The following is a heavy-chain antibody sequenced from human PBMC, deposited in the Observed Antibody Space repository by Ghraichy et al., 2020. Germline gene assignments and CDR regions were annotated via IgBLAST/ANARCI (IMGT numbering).Heavy chain of an antibody. V-gene: IGHV4-59*01. J-gene: IGHJ4*02. CDR3: ATGILGADYFFDY. CDR1: GDSISSYS. D-gene: IGHD1-26*01. CDR2: IYYSGST. Sequence: SETLSLTCTVSGDSISSYSWSWIRQPPGKGLEWIGYIYYSGSTKYNPSLKSRVTISADTSKNPVYLKVRSVTAADMAVYYCATGILGADYFFDYWGQGSLVTVSS.